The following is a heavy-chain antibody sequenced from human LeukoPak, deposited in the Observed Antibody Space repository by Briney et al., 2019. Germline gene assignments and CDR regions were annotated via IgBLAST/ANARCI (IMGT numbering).Heavy chain of an antibody. D-gene: IGHD3-10*01. CDR1: GFTFSSYS. V-gene: IGHV3-21*01. CDR2: ISSSSSYI. J-gene: IGHJ6*03. Sequence: GGSLRLSCAASGFTFSSYSMNWVRQAPGKGLEWVSSISSSSSYIYYADSVKGRFTISRDNAKNSLYLQMNSLRAEDTAVYYCARALEYYYGSGSYYSQPYYYYMGVWGKGTTVTVSS. CDR3: ARALEYYYGSGSYYSQPYYYYMGV.